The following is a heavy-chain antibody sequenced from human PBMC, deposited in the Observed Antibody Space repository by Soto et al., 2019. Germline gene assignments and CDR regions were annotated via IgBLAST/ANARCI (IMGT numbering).Heavy chain of an antibody. CDR1: GFTFGDNA. V-gene: IGHV3-49*04. CDR2: IRSQVYGGTP. D-gene: IGHD3-22*01. J-gene: IGHJ4*02. Sequence: GGSLRLSCAASGFTFGDNAMGWVRQAPGKGLEWVGFIRSQVYGGTPQYVASVEGRFSISRDDSKSIAYLQMNSLKPEDTAVYYCTTLWEYYYDSGNYHPAHWGQGTLVTVSS. CDR3: TTLWEYYYDSGNYHPAH.